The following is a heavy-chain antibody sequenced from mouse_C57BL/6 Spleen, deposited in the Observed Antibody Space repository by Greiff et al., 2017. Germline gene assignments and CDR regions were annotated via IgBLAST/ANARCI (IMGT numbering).Heavy chain of an antibody. CDR1: GYTFTSYT. D-gene: IGHD2-4*01. CDR3: ARSRDYDYDGP. V-gene: IGHV1-4*01. J-gene: IGHJ3*01. Sequence: QVQLKESGAELARPGASVKMSCKASGYTFTSYTMHWVKQRPGQGLEWIGYINPSSGYTKYNQKFKDKATLTADKSSSTAYMQLSSLTSEDSAVYYCARSRDYDYDGPWGQGTLVTVSA. CDR2: INPSSGYT.